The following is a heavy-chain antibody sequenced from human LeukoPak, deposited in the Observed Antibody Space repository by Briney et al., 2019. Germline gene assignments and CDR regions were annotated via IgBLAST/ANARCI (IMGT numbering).Heavy chain of an antibody. Sequence: GESLKISCKGSGYSFTTYWIGWVRQMPGKGLEWMAIIFPGDSDTRYSPSFQGQVTISADKSISTAYLQWSSLQASDTAMYYCVRQDTALVLDAFDIWGQGTMVTVSS. D-gene: IGHD5-18*01. V-gene: IGHV5-51*01. CDR2: IFPGDSDT. CDR1: GYSFTTYW. CDR3: VRQDTALVLDAFDI. J-gene: IGHJ3*02.